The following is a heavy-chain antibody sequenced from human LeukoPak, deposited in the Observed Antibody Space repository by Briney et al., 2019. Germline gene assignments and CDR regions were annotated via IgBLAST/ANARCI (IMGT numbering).Heavy chain of an antibody. V-gene: IGHV3-23*01. J-gene: IGHJ4*02. Sequence: PGGSLRHSCAASGFTFSTYAMSWVRQAPGKGLEWVSAVSGSGGSTYYADSVEGRFTISRDNSKNTLHLQMNSLRAEDTAVYYCAKRGVTGYKEAFDYWGQGTLVTVSS. CDR3: AKRGVTGYKEAFDY. CDR2: VSGSGGST. CDR1: GFTFSTYA. D-gene: IGHD3-9*01.